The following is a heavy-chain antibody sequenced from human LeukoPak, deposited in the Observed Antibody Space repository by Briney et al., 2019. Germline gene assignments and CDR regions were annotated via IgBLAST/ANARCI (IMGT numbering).Heavy chain of an antibody. D-gene: IGHD2-15*01. CDR1: GFTFSGYG. V-gene: IGHV3-48*03. Sequence: GRSLRPSCAASGFTFSGYGMNWVRLAPGNGRGWVSFIASSGRTRYYADSVKGRFTLSRDNDKNSLYLQMNSMRAEDTAIYYCARESPHCSGVSCFFDYWGQGTLVTVSS. CDR3: ARESPHCSGVSCFFDY. J-gene: IGHJ4*02. CDR2: IASSGRTR.